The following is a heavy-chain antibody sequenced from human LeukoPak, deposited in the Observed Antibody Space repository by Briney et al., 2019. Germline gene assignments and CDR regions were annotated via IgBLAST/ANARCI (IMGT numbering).Heavy chain of an antibody. CDR2: IDPNGKTS. J-gene: IGHJ5*02. Sequence: PGGSLRLSCAASGFTFSTCVMLWVRQAPGMGLEYVSSIDPNGKTSYYANSVKGRFTISRDNSNNMLYLQMGSLTTEDMAVYYCAAQTTLTGAYDPWGLGTLVTVSS. CDR3: AAQTTLTGAYDP. D-gene: IGHD1-20*01. CDR1: GFTFSTCV. V-gene: IGHV3-64*01.